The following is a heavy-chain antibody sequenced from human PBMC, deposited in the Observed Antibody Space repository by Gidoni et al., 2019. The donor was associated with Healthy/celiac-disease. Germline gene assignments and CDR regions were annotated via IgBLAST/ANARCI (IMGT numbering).Heavy chain of an antibody. CDR2: IYHSGST. D-gene: IGHD5-12*01. CDR1: GYSISSGYY. CDR3: ARVAPTNRGHLVF. J-gene: IGHJ4*02. V-gene: IGHV4-38-2*01. Sequence: QVQLQESGPGLVKPSATLSLTCPVSGYSISSGYYWGWIRQPPGKGLEWIGSIYHSGSTYYNPSLKSRVTILVDTSKNQFSLKLSSVTAADTAVYYCARVAPTNRGHLVFWGQGTLVTVSS.